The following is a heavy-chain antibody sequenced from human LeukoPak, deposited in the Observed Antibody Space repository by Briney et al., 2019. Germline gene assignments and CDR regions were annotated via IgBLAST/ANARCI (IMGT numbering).Heavy chain of an antibody. CDR2: IRGKPSGGTT. D-gene: IGHD1-26*01. J-gene: IGHJ4*02. CDR3: NRWIRESYSNY. V-gene: IGHV3-49*04. Sequence: GGSLRLSCTTSGFTFGDYAITWVRQAPGKGLEWVGFIRGKPSGGTTEYAASVKGRFTISRDDSKSIAYLQMDSLKTEDTAVYYCNRWIRESYSNYWGQGTLVTVSS. CDR1: GFTFGDYA.